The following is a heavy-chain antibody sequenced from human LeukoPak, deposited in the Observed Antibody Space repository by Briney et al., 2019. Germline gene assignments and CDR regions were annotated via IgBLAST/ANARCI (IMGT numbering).Heavy chain of an antibody. CDR1: GGSFGAYY. CDR2: INHSGSI. V-gene: IGHV4-34*01. J-gene: IGHJ4*02. Sequence: SETLSLTCAVYGGSFGAYYWTWIRQPPGKGLEWIGEINHSGSINYNPSLKSRVTISVDTSKNQFSLKLSSVTAADTAVYYCAKRGPYYYGSGSYYKGAQYYFDSWGQGPLVTVSS. CDR3: AKRGPYYYGSGSYYKGAQYYFDS. D-gene: IGHD3-10*01.